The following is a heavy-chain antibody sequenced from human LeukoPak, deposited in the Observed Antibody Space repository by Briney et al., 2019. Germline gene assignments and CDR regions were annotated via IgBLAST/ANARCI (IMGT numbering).Heavy chain of an antibody. J-gene: IGHJ5*02. CDR2: IYYSGNT. CDR3: ARGLSSSSWYNWFDP. Sequence: SETLSLTCTVSGGAISRSSFYWGWIRQPPGKGLEWIGSIYYSGNTYYNPSLKRRVTISVDTSKNQFSLKLSSVTAADTAVYYCARGLSSSSWYNWFDPWGQGTLVIVSS. D-gene: IGHD6-13*01. V-gene: IGHV4-39*01. CDR1: GGAISRSSFY.